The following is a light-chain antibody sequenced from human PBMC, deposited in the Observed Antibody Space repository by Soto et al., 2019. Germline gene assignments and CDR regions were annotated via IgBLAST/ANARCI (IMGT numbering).Light chain of an antibody. CDR2: YAY. Sequence: DIQMTQSPPSLSASVGDKVTITCQASHDIGNSLNWYQDKPGQPPKLVIYYAYNLETGVPSTFSGNGYGTDFTFTISSLRPEDIATYYCQKSDHLPLFGPGTKVDIK. CDR1: HDIGNS. V-gene: IGKV1-33*01. CDR3: QKSDHLPL. J-gene: IGKJ3*01.